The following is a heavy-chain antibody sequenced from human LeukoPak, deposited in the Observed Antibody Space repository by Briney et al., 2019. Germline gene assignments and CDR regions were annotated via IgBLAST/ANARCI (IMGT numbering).Heavy chain of an antibody. V-gene: IGHV1-69*04. Sequence: GASVKVSCKASGGTFSSYAISWVRQAPGQGLEWMGRIIPILGIANYAQKFQGRVTITADESTSTAYMELSSLRSEDTAVYYCARDPLAPAGRFYYYYMDVWGIGTTVTVSS. CDR1: GGTFSSYA. J-gene: IGHJ6*03. D-gene: IGHD6-13*01. CDR2: IIPILGIA. CDR3: ARDPLAPAGRFYYYYMDV.